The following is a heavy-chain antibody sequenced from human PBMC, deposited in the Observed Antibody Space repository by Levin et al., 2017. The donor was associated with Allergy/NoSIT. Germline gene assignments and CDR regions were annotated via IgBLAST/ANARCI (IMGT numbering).Heavy chain of an antibody. CDR2: ISYRGVT. Sequence: SETLSLTCSVSGGSVSSGTYYWSWIRQPPGKGLEWIGYISYRGVTKYNPSLKSRATISVDTSKNDFSLKVTSVTAADTAVYYCARDRIIVSGGNDYYYGMDVWGQGTTVIVSS. J-gene: IGHJ6*02. V-gene: IGHV4-61*03. CDR3: ARDRIIVSGGNDYYYGMDV. D-gene: IGHD5/OR15-5a*01. CDR1: GGSVSSGTYY.